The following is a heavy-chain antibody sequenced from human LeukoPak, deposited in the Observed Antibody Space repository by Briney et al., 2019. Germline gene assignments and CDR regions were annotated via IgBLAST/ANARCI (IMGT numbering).Heavy chain of an antibody. Sequence: PGRSLRLSCAASGFTFGSYGMHWVRQAPGKGLEWVAVISYDGSNKYYADSVKGRFTISRDNSKNTLYLQMNSLRAEDTAVYYCAKDGVNWNSFDYWGQGTLVTVSS. CDR1: GFTFGSYG. J-gene: IGHJ4*02. V-gene: IGHV3-30*18. D-gene: IGHD1-20*01. CDR3: AKDGVNWNSFDY. CDR2: ISYDGSNK.